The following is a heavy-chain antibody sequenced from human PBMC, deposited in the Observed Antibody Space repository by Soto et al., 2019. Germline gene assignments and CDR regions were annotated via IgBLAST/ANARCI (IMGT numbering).Heavy chain of an antibody. CDR2: INHSGST. CDR3: ARGFTTASPGYNWFDP. CDR1: GGSFSGYY. Sequence: PSETLSLTCAVYGGSFSGYYWSWIRQPPGKGLEWIGEINHSGSTNYNPSLKSRVTISVDTSKNQFSLKLSSVTAADTAVYYCARGFTTASPGYNWFDPWGQGNLVTVSS. V-gene: IGHV4-34*01. J-gene: IGHJ5*02. D-gene: IGHD6-25*01.